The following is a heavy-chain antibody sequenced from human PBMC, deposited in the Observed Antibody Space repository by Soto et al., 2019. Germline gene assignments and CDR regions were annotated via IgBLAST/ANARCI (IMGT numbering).Heavy chain of an antibody. CDR2: IIPYYNTL. CDR1: EGTFNSYA. V-gene: IGHV1-69*01. CDR3: ASGASRWYPYFFDS. D-gene: IGHD6-13*01. J-gene: IGHJ4*02. Sequence: QAQVVQSGAEVRKPGSSVKLSCKASEGTFNSYAIAWVRQAPGQGLEWMGGIIPYYNTLNYAQKFQDRVTIPPDDSTNTVYKELSSLRSDDTAVYFCASGASRWYPYFFDSWAQGTLVTVSS.